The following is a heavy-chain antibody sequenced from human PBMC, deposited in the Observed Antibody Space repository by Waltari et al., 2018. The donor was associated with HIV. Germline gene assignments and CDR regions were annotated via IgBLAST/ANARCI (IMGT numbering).Heavy chain of an antibody. D-gene: IGHD3-16*01. CDR1: GLPYSSYA. J-gene: IGHJ2*01. CDR2: ISAGGVST. CDR3: ARDLGGYWYFDL. Sequence: EVQLLESGGGLVQPGGYLRLSCAASGLPYSSYAMRWVRQAPGKGLEWVSAISAGGVSTYYADSVKGRFTISRDNSKNTVYLQMNSLRGEDTAVYYCARDLGGYWYFDLWGRGTLVTVSS. V-gene: IGHV3-23*01.